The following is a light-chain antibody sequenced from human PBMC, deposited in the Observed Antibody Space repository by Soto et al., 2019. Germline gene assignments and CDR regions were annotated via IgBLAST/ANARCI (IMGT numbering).Light chain of an antibody. V-gene: IGKV1-39*01. Sequence: DIQMTQSPSSLSASGGDRVTITCRASQNIGVFLNWYQQRPGKAPKLLIYGTSNLQSGVPSRFSGSGSGTDFTLAISSLQPEDFATYYCQQSYTAPLTFGGGTKV. CDR2: GTS. CDR1: QNIGVF. J-gene: IGKJ4*01. CDR3: QQSYTAPLT.